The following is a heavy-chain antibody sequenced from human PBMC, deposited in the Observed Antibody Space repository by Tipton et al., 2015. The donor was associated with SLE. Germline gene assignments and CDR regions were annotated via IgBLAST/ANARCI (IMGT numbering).Heavy chain of an antibody. Sequence: SLRLSCAASGFTFSSYGMHWVRQAPGKGLEWVAVIWYDGSNKYYADSVKGRFTISRDNAKNSLYLQMNSLRTEDTAVYYCARSVWGTSPGAFDVWGQGTMVTVSS. CDR2: IWYDGSNK. V-gene: IGHV3-33*03. J-gene: IGHJ3*01. CDR1: GFTFSSYG. D-gene: IGHD3-16*01. CDR3: ARSVWGTSPGAFDV.